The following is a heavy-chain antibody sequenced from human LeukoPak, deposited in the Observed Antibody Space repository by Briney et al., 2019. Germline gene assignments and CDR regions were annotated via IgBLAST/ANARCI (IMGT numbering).Heavy chain of an antibody. CDR2: ISSSSYI. CDR1: GFTFSSYS. V-gene: IGHV3-21*04. J-gene: IGHJ4*02. Sequence: PGGSLRLSCAASGFTFSSYSMNWVRQAPGKGLEWVSSISSSSYIYYADSVKGRFTISRDNAKNSLYLQMNSLRAEDTAVYYCARSPQWLSYTPYFDYWGQGTLVTVSS. CDR3: ARSPQWLSYTPYFDY. D-gene: IGHD6-19*01.